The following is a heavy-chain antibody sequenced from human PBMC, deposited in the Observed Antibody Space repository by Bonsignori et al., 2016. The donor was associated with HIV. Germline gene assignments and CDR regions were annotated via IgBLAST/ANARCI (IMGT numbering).Heavy chain of an antibody. CDR3: LGSLNQ. D-gene: IGHD7-27*01. Sequence: WVRQAPGQGLEWMGLVDPENGEAIYADKFQGRVTITADTSTDTAYMELRGLKSEDTATYYCLGSLNQWGQGTLVTVSS. CDR2: VDPENGEA. J-gene: IGHJ4*02. V-gene: IGHV1-69-2*01.